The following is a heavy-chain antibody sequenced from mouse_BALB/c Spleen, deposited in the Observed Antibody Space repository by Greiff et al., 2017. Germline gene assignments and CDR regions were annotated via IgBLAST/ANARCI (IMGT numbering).Heavy chain of an antibody. J-gene: IGHJ3*01. CDR3: ARGTMVTTGFAY. CDR1: GYTFTDYA. V-gene: IGHV1S137*01. D-gene: IGHD2-2*01. Sequence: VQLQQSGAELVRPGVSVKISCKGSGYTFTDYAMHWVKQSHAKSLEWIGVISTYYGDASYNQKFKGKATMTVDKSSSTAYMELARLTSEDSAIYYCARGTMVTTGFAYWGQGTLVTVSA. CDR2: ISTYYGDA.